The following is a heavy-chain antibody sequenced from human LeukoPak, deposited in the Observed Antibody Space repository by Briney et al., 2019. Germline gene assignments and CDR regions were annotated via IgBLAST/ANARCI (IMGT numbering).Heavy chain of an antibody. CDR3: AKDRHDYGGQPEGGY. J-gene: IGHJ4*02. V-gene: IGHV3-23*01. Sequence: AGSLRLSRAPSGFTFSSYAMSCVRQAPAKGLEWVSAISGSGGSTYYADSVKGRYTISRDNSKNTLYLQMNSLRAEDTAVYYCAKDRHDYGGQPEGGYWGQGTLVTVSS. D-gene: IGHD4-23*01. CDR2: ISGSGGST. CDR1: GFTFSSYA.